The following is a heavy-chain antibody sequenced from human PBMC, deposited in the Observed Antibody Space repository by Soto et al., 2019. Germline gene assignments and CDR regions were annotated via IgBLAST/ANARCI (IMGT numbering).Heavy chain of an antibody. CDR1: GGSINSGDYY. CDR2: IYYSGST. CDR3: ARRQAAALDY. V-gene: IGHV4-30-4*01. D-gene: IGHD6-13*01. Sequence: SETLSLTCTVSGGSINSGDYYWSWIRQPPGKGLEWIGYIYYSGSTYYNPSLKSRVTISVDTSKNQFSLKLSSVTAADTAVYYCARRQAAALDYWGQGPLVTVSS. J-gene: IGHJ4*02.